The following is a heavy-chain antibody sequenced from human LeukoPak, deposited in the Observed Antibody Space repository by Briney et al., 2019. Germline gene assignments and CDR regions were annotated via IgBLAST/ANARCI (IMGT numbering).Heavy chain of an antibody. CDR2: INPDESTR. J-gene: IGHJ4*02. V-gene: IGHV3-7*01. CDR3: ATHLDWAFDY. Sequence: GGSLRLSCAASGFTFSSYGMTWVRQAPGKGLEWVANINPDESTRHYVDSVKGRFTISRDNAKNSLYLQMNTLRAEDTALYYCATHLDWAFDYWGQGTLVTVSS. CDR1: GFTFSSYG. D-gene: IGHD3-9*01.